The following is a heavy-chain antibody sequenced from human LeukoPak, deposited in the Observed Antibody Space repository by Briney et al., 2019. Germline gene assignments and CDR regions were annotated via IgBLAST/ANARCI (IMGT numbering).Heavy chain of an antibody. V-gene: IGHV3-30*04. D-gene: IGHD5-12*01. CDR3: ATHSPEWRYSGYYNFYYMDV. CDR1: GFTFSSYT. J-gene: IGHJ6*03. CDR2: ISFDGSNK. Sequence: GGSLRLSCAASGFTFSSYTMHWVRQAPGKGLEWVAVISFDGSNKYYSDSVKGRFTISRDSSKNTLYLQMNSLRSEDTAVYFCATHSPEWRYSGYYNFYYMDVWGKGTTVTVSS.